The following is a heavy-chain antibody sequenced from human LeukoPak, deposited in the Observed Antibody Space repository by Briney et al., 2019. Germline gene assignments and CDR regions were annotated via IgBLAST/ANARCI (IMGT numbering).Heavy chain of an antibody. CDR2: IYTSGST. Sequence: SETLSLTCTVSGGSISSYYWTWIRQPAGKGLEWIGRIYTSGSTNYNPSLKSRITMSVDTSKNQFSLKLSSVTAADTAVYYCAREPSGSSSTDRWFDPWGQGTLVTVSS. CDR1: GGSISSYY. CDR3: AREPSGSSSTDRWFDP. D-gene: IGHD2-2*01. V-gene: IGHV4-4*07. J-gene: IGHJ5*02.